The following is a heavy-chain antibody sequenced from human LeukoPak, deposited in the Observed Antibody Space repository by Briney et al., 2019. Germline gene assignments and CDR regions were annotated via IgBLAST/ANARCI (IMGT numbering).Heavy chain of an antibody. Sequence: PGGSLRLSCAASGFTFRNHWMHWVRQAPGKGPIWVSRINKDGSSTDYADSVKGRFTISRDNAKNTLFLQMSSLRAEDTALYYCAREVDATGRYFEYWGQGTLVTVSS. CDR1: GFTFRNHW. CDR3: AREVDATGRYFEY. J-gene: IGHJ4*02. CDR2: INKDGSST. V-gene: IGHV3-74*01. D-gene: IGHD3-9*01.